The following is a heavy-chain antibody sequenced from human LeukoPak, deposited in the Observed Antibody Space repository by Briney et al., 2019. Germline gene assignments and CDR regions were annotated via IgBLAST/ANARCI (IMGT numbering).Heavy chain of an antibody. CDR2: IYYSGST. Sequence: PSETLSLTCTVSGGSISSYYWSWIRQPPGKGLEWIGYIYYSGSTNYNPSLKSRVTISVDTSKNQFSLKLSSVTAADTAVYYCAREHDFWSGYRQYYFDYWGQGTLVTVSS. V-gene: IGHV4-59*01. J-gene: IGHJ4*02. CDR1: GGSISSYY. D-gene: IGHD3-3*01. CDR3: AREHDFWSGYRQYYFDY.